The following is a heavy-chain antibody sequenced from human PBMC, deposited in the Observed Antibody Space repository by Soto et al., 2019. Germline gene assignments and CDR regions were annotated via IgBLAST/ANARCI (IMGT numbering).Heavy chain of an antibody. J-gene: IGHJ4*02. CDR3: ARENSVQAWLHHFDH. CDR1: GFSFSSFA. V-gene: IGHV3-48*03. CDR2: ISDDGASI. Sequence: GGSLRLSCAASGFSFSSFAMNWVRQAPGRGLEWVSYISDDGASIYYADSLKGRFTISRDNAKNSLSLQMNNLRAEDTAVYYCARENSVQAWLHHFDHWGLGTLVTVSS. D-gene: IGHD5-18*01.